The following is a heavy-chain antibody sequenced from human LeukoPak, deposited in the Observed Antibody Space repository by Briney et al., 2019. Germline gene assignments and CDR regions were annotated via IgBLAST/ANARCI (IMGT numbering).Heavy chain of an antibody. CDR1: GITVRTNY. CDR2: IYGGGGRT. D-gene: IGHD6-19*01. V-gene: IGHV3-66*01. J-gene: IGHJ4*02. Sequence: GGSLRLSCAASGITVRTNYMNWVRQAPGKGLEWVSVIYGGGGRTKYADSVEGRFTISRDNSKNTLYLQMNSLRAEDTAVYYCARSLGGWYYFDYWGRGTLVTVSS. CDR3: ARSLGGWYYFDY.